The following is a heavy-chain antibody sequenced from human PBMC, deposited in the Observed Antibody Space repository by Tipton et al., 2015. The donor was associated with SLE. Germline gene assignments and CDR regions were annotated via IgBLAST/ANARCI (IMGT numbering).Heavy chain of an antibody. V-gene: IGHV3-30*19. Sequence: RSLRLSCAASGFTFSSYGMHWVRQAPGKGLEWVAVISYDGSNKYYADSVKGRFTISRDNSKNTVYLQMNSLRAEDTAVYYCAPVLTGYYGMDVWGQGTTVTVSS. J-gene: IGHJ6*02. CDR3: APVLTGYYGMDV. D-gene: IGHD4/OR15-4a*01. CDR2: ISYDGSNK. CDR1: GFTFSSYG.